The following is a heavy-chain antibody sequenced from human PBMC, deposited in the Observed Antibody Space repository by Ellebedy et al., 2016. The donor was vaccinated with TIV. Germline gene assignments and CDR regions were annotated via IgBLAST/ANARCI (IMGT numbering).Heavy chain of an antibody. CDR1: GGSFNGYY. J-gene: IGHJ5*02. V-gene: IGHV4-34*01. Sequence: SETLSLTXAVYGGSFNGYYWSWIRQPPGKGLEWIGEINHSGSTNYNPSLKSRVTISVDTSKNQFSLKLNSATAADTAVYYCARAGGPRSWFDPWGQGTLVTVSS. CDR2: INHSGST. CDR3: ARAGGPRSWFDP.